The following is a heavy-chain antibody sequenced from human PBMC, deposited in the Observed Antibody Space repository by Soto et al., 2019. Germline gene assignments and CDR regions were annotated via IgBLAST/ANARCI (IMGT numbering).Heavy chain of an antibody. V-gene: IGHV3-23*01. CDR1: GFTFSSYA. CDR3: AKDGSEKRGYYYYYMDV. Sequence: GGSLRLSCAASGFTFSSYAMSWVRQAPGKGLEWVSAISGSGGSTYYADSVKGRFTISRDNSKNTLYLQMNSLRAEDTAVYYCAKDGSEKRGYYYYYMDVWGKGTTVTVSS. D-gene: IGHD3-10*01. J-gene: IGHJ6*03. CDR2: ISGSGGST.